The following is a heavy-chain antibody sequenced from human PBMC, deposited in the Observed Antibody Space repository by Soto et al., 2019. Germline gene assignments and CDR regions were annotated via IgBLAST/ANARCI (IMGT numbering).Heavy chain of an antibody. D-gene: IGHD1-26*01. CDR1: GGTFSSYA. CDR3: ARVPTGGVVGATGAFDI. J-gene: IGHJ3*02. Sequence: SVKFSCKASGGTFSSYAISWVRQAPGQGLEWMGGIIPIFGTANYAQNFQFRVTITADESTITAYMELSSLRSEDTAVYYGARVPTGGVVGATGAFDIWGQGTMVTVSS. V-gene: IGHV1-69*01. CDR2: IIPIFGTA.